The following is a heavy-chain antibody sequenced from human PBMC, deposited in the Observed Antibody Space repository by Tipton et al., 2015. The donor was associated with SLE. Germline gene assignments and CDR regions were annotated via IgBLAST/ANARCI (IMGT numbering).Heavy chain of an antibody. CDR1: GGSTSSDSYY. CDR3: ARDEYRYDGTGYHLLGHFDY. J-gene: IGHJ4*02. V-gene: IGHV4-61*09. Sequence: TLSLTCTVSGGSTSSDSYYWSWLRQPAGKGLEWLGHISASGRTNYTPSLKSRVTMSLDTSKNQFSLNLSSVTAADTAVYYCARDEYRYDGTGYHLLGHFDYWGQGTLVTVSS. CDR2: ISASGRT. D-gene: IGHD3-22*01.